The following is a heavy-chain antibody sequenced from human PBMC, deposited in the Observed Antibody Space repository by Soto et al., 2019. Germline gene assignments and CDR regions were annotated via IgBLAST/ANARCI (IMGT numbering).Heavy chain of an antibody. CDR3: ERGGGSSRTSGYAGEYYGMDV. CDR1: GVTFSSYA. J-gene: IGHJ6*02. V-gene: IGHV1-69*06. Sequence: SVKFSCKSSGVTFSSYAISWVRQAPGQGLEWMGGIIPIFGTANYAQKFQGRVTITADKSTSTAYMELSSLRSEDTAVYYCERGGGSSRTSGYAGEYYGMDVGG. CDR2: IIPIFGTA. D-gene: IGHD2-2*01.